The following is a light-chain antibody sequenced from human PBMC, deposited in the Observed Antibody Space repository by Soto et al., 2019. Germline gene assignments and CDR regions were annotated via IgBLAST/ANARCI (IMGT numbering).Light chain of an antibody. V-gene: IGKV3-11*01. Sequence: EIVLTESPAPLSLSPGEGATLSCRARQSITNYLAWYQQKPGQAPRLLIYDVSNRATGIPARFSGSGSGTDFTLTIGSLEPEDFAVYYCQQRSNWPQNTFGQGARLEIK. CDR2: DVS. J-gene: IGKJ5*01. CDR1: QSITNY. CDR3: QQRSNWPQNT.